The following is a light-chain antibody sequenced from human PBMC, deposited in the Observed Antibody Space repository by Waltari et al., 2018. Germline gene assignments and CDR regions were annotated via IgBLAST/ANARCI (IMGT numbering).Light chain of an antibody. CDR3: QQYGSSPWT. CDR1: QTVSSSY. Sequence: EIVLTQSPGTLSLSPGERATVSCRASQTVSSSYLAWYQQKPGQAPRLLIYDTSSRATGIPDRFSGSGSGTDFTLTISRLEPEDFAVYYCQQYGSSPWTFGQGTRVEIK. J-gene: IGKJ1*01. V-gene: IGKV3-20*01. CDR2: DTS.